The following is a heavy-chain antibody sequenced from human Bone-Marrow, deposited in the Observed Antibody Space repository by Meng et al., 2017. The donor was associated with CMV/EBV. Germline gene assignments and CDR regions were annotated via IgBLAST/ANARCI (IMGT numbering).Heavy chain of an antibody. J-gene: IGHJ5*02. Sequence: GESLKISCKGSGNSFNTYWIGWVRQMPGKGLEWMGIIFPSDSDARYSPSFQGQVTISADKSINPAYLHWSSLKASDTAIYYCARRNFWRGYWFDPWGQGTLVTVSS. CDR1: GNSFNTYW. D-gene: IGHD3-3*01. CDR3: ARRNFWRGYWFDP. V-gene: IGHV5-51*01. CDR2: IFPSDSDA.